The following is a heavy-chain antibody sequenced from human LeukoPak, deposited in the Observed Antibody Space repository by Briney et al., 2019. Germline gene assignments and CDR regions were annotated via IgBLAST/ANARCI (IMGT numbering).Heavy chain of an antibody. Sequence: GGSLRLSCAASGFTFDDYAMPWVRQAPGKGLEWVSGISWNSGSIGYADSVKGRFTISRDNAKNSLYLQMNSLRAEDTAVYYCARAESGSYSDYWGQGTLVTVSS. CDR1: GFTFDDYA. J-gene: IGHJ4*02. D-gene: IGHD1-26*01. V-gene: IGHV3-9*01. CDR3: ARAESGSYSDY. CDR2: ISWNSGSI.